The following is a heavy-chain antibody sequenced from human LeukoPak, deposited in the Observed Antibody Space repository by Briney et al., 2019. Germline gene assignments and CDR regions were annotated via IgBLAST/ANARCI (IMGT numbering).Heavy chain of an antibody. CDR2: INRDGSER. CDR1: GFIFSNYW. V-gene: IGHV3-7*03. CDR3: ARRNAMDV. J-gene: IGHJ6*02. Sequence: GGSLRLSCAASGFIFSNYWMTWVRQAPGKGLEWVANINRDGSERYYVDSVKGRFTISRDDAKSSLYLQMNSLRAEDTAVYYCARRNAMDVWGQGTTVIVFS.